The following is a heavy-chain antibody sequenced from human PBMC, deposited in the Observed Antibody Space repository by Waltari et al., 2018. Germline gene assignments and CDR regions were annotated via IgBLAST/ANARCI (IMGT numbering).Heavy chain of an antibody. D-gene: IGHD3-22*01. V-gene: IGHV3-7*01. CDR1: GFSFTGYW. CDR3: ARATYYYDNSGRGAFDI. CDR2: IKQDGSEK. J-gene: IGHJ3*02. Sequence: EGQLVESGGGFVQPGGSLRLPWEASGFSFTGYWMSWVRQAPGKGLEWVANIKQDGSEKNYVDSVKGRFTVSRDNAKKSLFLEMNSLRGEDTAVYYCARATYYYDNSGRGAFDIWGQGTRVTVSS.